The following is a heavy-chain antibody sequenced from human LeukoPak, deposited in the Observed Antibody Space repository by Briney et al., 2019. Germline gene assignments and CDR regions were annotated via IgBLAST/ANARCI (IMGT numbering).Heavy chain of an antibody. Sequence: PSETLSLTCTVSGGSISSSSYYWGWIRQPPGKGLEWIGSIYYSGSTYYNPSLKSRVTISVDTSKNQFSLKLSSVTAADTAVYYCARHSSSWYLDYWGQGTLVTVSS. V-gene: IGHV4-39*01. J-gene: IGHJ4*02. CDR1: GGSISSSSYY. D-gene: IGHD6-13*01. CDR3: ARHSSSWYLDY. CDR2: IYYSGST.